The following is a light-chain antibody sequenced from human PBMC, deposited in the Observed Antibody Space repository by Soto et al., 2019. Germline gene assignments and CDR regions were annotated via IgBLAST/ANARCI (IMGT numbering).Light chain of an antibody. V-gene: IGKV3-15*01. Sequence: EVVMTQSPATLSVSPGERATLSCRASQYISTNLAWYQQRPGQAPRLLIFGASTRATGIPASFSGSGSGTEFTLNNSSLQSEDFAVYYCQQYQNWPLTFGPGTKVDV. CDR1: QYISTN. CDR2: GAS. J-gene: IGKJ3*01. CDR3: QQYQNWPLT.